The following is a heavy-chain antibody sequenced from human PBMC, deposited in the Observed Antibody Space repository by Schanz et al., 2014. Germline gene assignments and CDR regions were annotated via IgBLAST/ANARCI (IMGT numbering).Heavy chain of an antibody. J-gene: IGHJ1*01. CDR2: ISDSGDST. Sequence: EVQLVESGGSLVQPGGSLRLSCAASGFTFRSYSMNWVRQAPGKGLEWVSDISDSGDSTHYADSVKGRFTISRDNTRNSLYLQMNSLRVDDTAVYYCAREFVNWGQGTLVTVSS. V-gene: IGHV3-48*04. D-gene: IGHD2-21*01. CDR1: GFTFRSYS. CDR3: AREFVN.